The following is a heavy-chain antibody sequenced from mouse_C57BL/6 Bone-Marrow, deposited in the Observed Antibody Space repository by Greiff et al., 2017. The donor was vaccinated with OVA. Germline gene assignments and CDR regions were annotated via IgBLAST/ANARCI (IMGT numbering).Heavy chain of an antibody. CDR1: GFNIKDYY. CDR3: ARSRGFYYGSSPLAY. J-gene: IGHJ3*01. V-gene: IGHV14-2*01. Sequence: EVKLVESGAELVKPGASVKLSCTASGFNIKDYYMHWVKQRTEQGLEWIGRIDPEDGETKYAPKFQGKATITADTSSNTAYLQLSSLTSEDTAVYYCARSRGFYYGSSPLAYWGQGTLVTVSA. CDR2: IDPEDGET. D-gene: IGHD1-1*01.